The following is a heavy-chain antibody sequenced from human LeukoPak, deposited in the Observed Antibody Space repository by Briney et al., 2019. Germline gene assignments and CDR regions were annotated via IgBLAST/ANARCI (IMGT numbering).Heavy chain of an antibody. Sequence: PGGSLRLSCATSGFTFSHYGMHWVRQAPGKGLEWVAVIWNDGSNKYYGDSVKGRFTISRDNSKNTLYLQMNSLTVEDTAEYYCAKDAQRGFDYSNSLEHWGQGTLVTVSS. D-gene: IGHD4-11*01. CDR2: IWNDGSNK. J-gene: IGHJ5*02. V-gene: IGHV3-33*06. CDR1: GFTFSHYG. CDR3: AKDAQRGFDYSNSLEH.